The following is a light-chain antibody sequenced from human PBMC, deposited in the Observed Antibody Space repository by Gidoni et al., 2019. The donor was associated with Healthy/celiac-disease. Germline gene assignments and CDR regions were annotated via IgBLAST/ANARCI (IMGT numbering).Light chain of an antibody. CDR2: GAS. CDR1: QSVSSSY. CDR3: QQYGSSREYT. Sequence: EIVLTQSTGTLSLSQGERATLSCRASQSVSSSYLAWYQQKPGQAPRLLIYGASSRATGIPDRFSGSGSGTDFTLTISRLEPEDFAVYYCQQYGSSREYTFGQGTKLEIK. V-gene: IGKV3-20*01. J-gene: IGKJ2*01.